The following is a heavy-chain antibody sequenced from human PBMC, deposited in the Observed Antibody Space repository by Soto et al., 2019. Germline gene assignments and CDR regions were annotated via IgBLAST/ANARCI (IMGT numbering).Heavy chain of an antibody. Sequence: EVQLVESGGGLVHPGGSLRLSCAASGFTFSGYSMNWVRQAPGKGLEWVSYISSSSRTIYYADSVKGRFTISRDNAKNSLYLQMNSLRDEDTAVYYCARDWFGDYGADIWGQGTMVTVSS. CDR3: ARDWFGDYGADI. J-gene: IGHJ3*02. CDR2: ISSSSRTI. D-gene: IGHD4-17*01. V-gene: IGHV3-48*02. CDR1: GFTFSGYS.